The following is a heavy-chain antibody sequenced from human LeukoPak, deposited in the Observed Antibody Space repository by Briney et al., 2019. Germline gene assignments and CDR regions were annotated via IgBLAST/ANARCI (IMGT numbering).Heavy chain of an antibody. CDR3: ARGARRTMVRGVIGY. CDR1: GYTFTSYD. Sequence: ASVKVSCKASGYTFTSYDINWVRQATGQGLXXXXXMNPNSGNTGYAQKFQGRVTMTRNTSISTAYMELSSLRSEDTAVYYCARGARRTMVRGVIGYWGQGTLVTVSS. V-gene: IGHV1-8*01. D-gene: IGHD3-10*01. CDR2: MNPNSGNT. J-gene: IGHJ4*02.